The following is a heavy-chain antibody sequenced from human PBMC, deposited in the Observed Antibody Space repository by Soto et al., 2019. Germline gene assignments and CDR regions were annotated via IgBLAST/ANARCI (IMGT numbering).Heavy chain of an antibody. CDR2: ITSSGGST. CDR3: AKGGKSSTWYRVFDY. V-gene: IGHV3-23*01. J-gene: IGHJ4*02. D-gene: IGHD6-13*01. CDR1: GFTFSSYA. Sequence: GGSLRLSCAASGFTFSSYALTWVRQAPGKGLEWVSGITSSGGSTYYADSVKGRFTISRDNSKNTVHLQMGSLRAEDTAVYYCAKGGKSSTWYRVFDYWGQGTLVTVSS.